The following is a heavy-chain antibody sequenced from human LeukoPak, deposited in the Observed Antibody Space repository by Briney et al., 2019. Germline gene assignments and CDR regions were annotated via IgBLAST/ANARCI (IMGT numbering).Heavy chain of an antibody. J-gene: IGHJ4*02. V-gene: IGHV3-30*18. D-gene: IGHD3-3*01. CDR1: GFTFSVYG. CDR2: ISHDGGNK. CDR3: AKPRGGYYFDY. Sequence: GTSLRLSCAASGFTFSVYGMHWVRQGPGKGLEWVALISHDGGNKNYTDSVKGRFTISRDNSKNTVYLQMNGLRPEDTAVYYCAKPRGGYYFDYWGQGTLVTVSS.